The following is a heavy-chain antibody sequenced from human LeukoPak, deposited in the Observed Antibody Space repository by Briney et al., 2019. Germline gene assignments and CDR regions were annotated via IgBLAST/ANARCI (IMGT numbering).Heavy chain of an antibody. CDR2: ISAYNGNT. CDR3: ARDSELAAAGTGDWFDP. CDR1: GYTFTSYG. Sequence: ASVKVSCQASGYTFTSYGISWVRQAPGQGLEWMGWISAYNGNTNYAQKLQGRVTMTTDTSTSTAYMELRSLRSDDTAVYYCARDSELAAAGTGDWFDPWGQGTLVTVSS. D-gene: IGHD6-13*01. V-gene: IGHV1-18*01. J-gene: IGHJ5*02.